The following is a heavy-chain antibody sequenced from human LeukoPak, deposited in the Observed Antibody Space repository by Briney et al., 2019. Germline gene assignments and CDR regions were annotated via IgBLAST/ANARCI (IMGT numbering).Heavy chain of an antibody. Sequence: GGSLRLSCAAFGFTFSTYWMTWVRQAPGKGLEWVANIKQDGSEKYYVDSVKGRFTISRDNAKNSLYLQMNSLRAEDTAVYYCARGRIAVAGTYIPSNWGPQLYYMDVWGKGTTVTVSS. CDR3: ARGRIAVAGTYIPSNWGPQLYYMDV. J-gene: IGHJ6*03. V-gene: IGHV3-7*01. CDR2: IKQDGSEK. CDR1: GFTFSTYW. D-gene: IGHD6-19*01.